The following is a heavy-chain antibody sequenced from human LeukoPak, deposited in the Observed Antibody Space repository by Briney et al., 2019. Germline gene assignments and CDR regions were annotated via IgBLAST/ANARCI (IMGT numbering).Heavy chain of an antibody. CDR2: MNPNSGNT. J-gene: IGHJ6*03. Sequence: ASVKVSCKASGYSFTNYDINWVRQATGQGLEWMGWMNPNSGNTGYAQKFQGRVTITRNTSISTAYMELSSLRSEDTAVYYCATMFPVDTAMWSNYMDVWGKGTTVTVSS. D-gene: IGHD5-18*01. V-gene: IGHV1-8*03. CDR3: ATMFPVDTAMWSNYMDV. CDR1: GYSFTNYD.